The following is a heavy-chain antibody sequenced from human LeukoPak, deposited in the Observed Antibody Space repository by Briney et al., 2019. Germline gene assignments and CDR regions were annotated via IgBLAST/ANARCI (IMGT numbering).Heavy chain of an antibody. J-gene: IGHJ4*02. Sequence: GGSLRLSCAASGFTFSSYAMSWVRQAPGKGLEWVSAISGSGGSTYYAASVKGRFTISRDNSKNTLYLQMNSLRAEDTAVYYCAKGPYSSSWSDYWGQGTLVTVSS. D-gene: IGHD6-13*01. CDR1: GFTFSSYA. CDR3: AKGPYSSSWSDY. V-gene: IGHV3-23*01. CDR2: ISGSGGST.